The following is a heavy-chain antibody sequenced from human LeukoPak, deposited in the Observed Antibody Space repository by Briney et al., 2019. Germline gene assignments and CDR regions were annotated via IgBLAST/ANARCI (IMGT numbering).Heavy chain of an antibody. CDR1: GFTFSSYS. J-gene: IGHJ3*02. CDR2: ISSSSSTI. CDR3: ASNAAEYQLLSAFDI. Sequence: GGSLRLSCAASGFTFSSYSMNWVRQAPGKGLEWVSYISSSSSTIYYADSVKGRFTISRDNAKNSLYLQMNSLRAEDTAMYYCASNAAEYQLLSAFDIWGQGTMVTVSS. D-gene: IGHD2-2*01. V-gene: IGHV3-48*04.